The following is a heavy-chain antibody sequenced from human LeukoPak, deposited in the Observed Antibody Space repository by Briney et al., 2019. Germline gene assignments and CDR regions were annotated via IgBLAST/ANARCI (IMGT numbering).Heavy chain of an antibody. CDR1: GFIFSSYN. D-gene: IGHD1-7*01. J-gene: IGHJ4*02. Sequence: GGSLRLSCAASGFIFSSYNMKWVRQAPGKGLEWVSSISTSSSYIYYADSVKGRFTISRDNAKNSLNLQMNSLRVEDTAVYYCARDRDWNSGFDYWGQGTLVTVSS. CDR2: ISTSSSYI. CDR3: ARDRDWNSGFDY. V-gene: IGHV3-21*01.